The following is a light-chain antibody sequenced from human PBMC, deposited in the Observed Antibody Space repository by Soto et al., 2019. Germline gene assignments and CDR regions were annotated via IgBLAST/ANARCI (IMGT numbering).Light chain of an antibody. CDR3: QQYGSSPHT. CDR1: QSVSSSY. Sequence: EIVLRQSPGTLSLSPGERATLSCRASQSVSSSYLAWYQHKPGQAPRLLIYGASSRATGIPDRFSGSGSGTDFTLTISRLEREDFAVYYCQQYGSSPHTFGQGTKLEIK. J-gene: IGKJ2*01. CDR2: GAS. V-gene: IGKV3-20*01.